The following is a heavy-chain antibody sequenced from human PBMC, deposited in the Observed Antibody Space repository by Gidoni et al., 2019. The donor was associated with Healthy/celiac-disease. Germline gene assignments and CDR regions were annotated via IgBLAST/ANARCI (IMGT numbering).Heavy chain of an antibody. D-gene: IGHD5-18*01. CDR2: IYYSGST. CDR3: ARDRRGYSDGMDV. V-gene: IGHV4-59*01. Sequence: QVQLQASGPGLVKPSATLSLTCTVSGGPISSYYWSWIRQPPGKGLGWIGYIYYSGSTNYNPSLKSRVTISVDTSKNQFSLKLSSVTAADTAVYYCARDRRGYSDGMDVWGQGTTVTVSS. J-gene: IGHJ6*02. CDR1: GGPISSYY.